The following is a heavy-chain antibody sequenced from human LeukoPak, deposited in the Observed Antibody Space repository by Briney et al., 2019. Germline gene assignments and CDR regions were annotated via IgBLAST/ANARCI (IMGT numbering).Heavy chain of an antibody. CDR1: GGSFSGYY. J-gene: IGHJ6*03. V-gene: IGHV4-34*01. D-gene: IGHD5-18*01. CDR3: ARGRRIQLWLGKINHYYYYMGV. CDR2: INHSGST. Sequence: SETLSLTCAVYGGSFSGYYWSWIRQPPGKGLEWIGEINHSGSTNYNPSLKSRVTISVDTSKNRFSLKLSSVTAADTAVYYCARGRRIQLWLGKINHYYYYMGVWGKGTTVTVSS.